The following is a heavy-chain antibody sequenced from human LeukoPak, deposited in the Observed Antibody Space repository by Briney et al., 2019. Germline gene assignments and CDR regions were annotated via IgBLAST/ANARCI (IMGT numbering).Heavy chain of an antibody. CDR2: IYYSGST. V-gene: IGHV4-39*01. CDR3: ARLRGYCSGGSCYGPPHFDY. D-gene: IGHD2-15*01. CDR1: GGSFSGYY. Sequence: PSETLSLTCAVYGGSFSGYYWGWIRQPPGKGLEWIGSIYYSGSTYYNPSLKSRVTISVDTSKNQFSLKLSSVTAADTAVYYCARLRGYCSGGSCYGPPHFDYWGQGTLVTVSS. J-gene: IGHJ4*02.